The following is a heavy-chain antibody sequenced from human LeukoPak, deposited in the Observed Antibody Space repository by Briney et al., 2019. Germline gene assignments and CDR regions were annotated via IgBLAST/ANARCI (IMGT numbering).Heavy chain of an antibody. Sequence: SETLSLTCTVSGGSISSYYWSWIRQPPGKGLEWIGYIYYSGSTNYNPSLKSRVTISVDTSKNQFSLKLSSVTAADTAVYYCARESLEVRSFFHGGQGTLVTVPS. CDR1: GGSISSYY. V-gene: IGHV4-59*01. J-gene: IGHJ4*02. CDR3: ARESLEVRSFFH. CDR2: IYYSGST. D-gene: IGHD3-3*01.